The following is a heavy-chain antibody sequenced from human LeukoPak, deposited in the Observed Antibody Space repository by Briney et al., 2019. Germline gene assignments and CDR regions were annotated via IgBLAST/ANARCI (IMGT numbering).Heavy chain of an antibody. D-gene: IGHD6-6*01. CDR1: GFTFSSYW. V-gene: IGHV3-7*01. CDR3: ARGWAHSSSFPLNLGY. J-gene: IGHJ4*02. CDR2: IKQDGSEK. Sequence: PGGSLRLSCAASGFTFSSYWMSWVRQAPGKGLEWVANIKQDGSEKYYVDSVKGRFTISRDNAKNSLYLQMNSLRAEDTAVYYCARGWAHSSSFPLNLGYWGRGTLVTVSS.